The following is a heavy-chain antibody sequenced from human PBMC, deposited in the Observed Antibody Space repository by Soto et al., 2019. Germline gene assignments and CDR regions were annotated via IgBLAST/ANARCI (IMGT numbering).Heavy chain of an antibody. CDR1: GGSVSNYNYY. CDR2: IYYTGYT. J-gene: IGHJ6*02. CDR3: ATVSGSAVRPRGYYYYVLDV. V-gene: IGHV4-61*01. D-gene: IGHD6-6*01. Sequence: TCTVSGGSVSNYNYYWSCIRQPPGKGLEWIGYIYYTGYTNYNPSLKSRVTLSVDTSKNQFSLNLASVTAADTAVYYCATVSGSAVRPRGYYYYVLDVWGQGTTVKSP.